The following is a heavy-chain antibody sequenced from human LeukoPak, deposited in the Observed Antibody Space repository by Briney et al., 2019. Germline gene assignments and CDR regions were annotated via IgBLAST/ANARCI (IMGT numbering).Heavy chain of an antibody. J-gene: IGHJ4*02. Sequence: SETLSLTCTVSGGSISSYYWSWIRQPPGKGLEWIGYIYYSGSTNYNPSLKSRVTISVDTSKNQFSLKLSSVTAADTAVYYCARGQMTTVTFGHYYFDYWGQGTLVTVSS. D-gene: IGHD4-17*01. V-gene: IGHV4-59*12. CDR2: IYYSGST. CDR1: GGSISSYY. CDR3: ARGQMTTVTFGHYYFDY.